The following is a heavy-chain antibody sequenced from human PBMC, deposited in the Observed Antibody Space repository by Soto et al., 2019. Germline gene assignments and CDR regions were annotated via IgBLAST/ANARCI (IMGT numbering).Heavy chain of an antibody. D-gene: IGHD6-19*01. V-gene: IGHV4-59*01. CDR3: ARSVAVPGAHIDY. CDR1: GGSISGSY. Sequence: SETLSLTCSVSGGSISGSYWSWIRQSPGKGLEWLGYVYYTGSTNYSPSLRSRVSISVDTSKNEFSLRLSSVTAADTAVYFCARSVAVPGAHIDYWGQGTLVTVSS. J-gene: IGHJ4*02. CDR2: VYYTGST.